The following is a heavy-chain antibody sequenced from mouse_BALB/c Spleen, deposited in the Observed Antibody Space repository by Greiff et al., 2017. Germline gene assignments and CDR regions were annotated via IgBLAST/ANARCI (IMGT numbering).Heavy chain of an antibody. CDR1: GYSFTSYY. J-gene: IGHJ4*01. D-gene: IGHD2-3*01. CDR2: IFPGSGNT. CDR3: ARSGYYEAMDY. V-gene: IGHV1-66*01. Sequence: VKLVESGPELVKPGASVKISCKASGYSFTSYYIHWVKQRPGQGLEWIGWIFPGSGNTKYNEKFKGKATLTADTSSSTAYMQLSSLTSEDSAVYFCARSGYYEAMDYWGQGTSVTVSS.